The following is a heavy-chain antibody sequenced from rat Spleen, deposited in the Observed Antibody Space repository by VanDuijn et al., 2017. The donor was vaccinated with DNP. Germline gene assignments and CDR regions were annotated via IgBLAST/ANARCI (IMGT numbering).Heavy chain of an antibody. CDR1: GFSLTSYG. V-gene: IGHV2-15*01. CDR2: IWSGGST. D-gene: IGHD1-3*01. J-gene: IGHJ4*01. Sequence: QVQLKESGPGLVQPSQTLSLTCTVSGFSLTSYGVSWVRQPPGKGLEWIGAIWSGGSTDYNSALKSRLSISRDTSKSQVFVKMNSLQTEATAIYFCTRSLATVAPTGAMDAWGQGTSVTVSS. CDR3: TRSLATVAPTGAMDA.